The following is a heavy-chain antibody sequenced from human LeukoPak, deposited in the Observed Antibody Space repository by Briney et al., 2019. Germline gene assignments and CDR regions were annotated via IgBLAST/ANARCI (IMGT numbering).Heavy chain of an antibody. D-gene: IGHD3-10*01. V-gene: IGHV4-61*10. CDR1: GGSISSGSYY. CDR2: IYHSGST. Sequence: SETLSLTCTVSGGSISSGSYYWSWIRQPAGKGLEWIGEIYHSGSTNYNPSFKSRVTISVDKSKNQFSLKLSSVTAADTAVYYCARWFGSGTYAYFDYWGQGTLVTVSS. J-gene: IGHJ4*02. CDR3: ARWFGSGTYAYFDY.